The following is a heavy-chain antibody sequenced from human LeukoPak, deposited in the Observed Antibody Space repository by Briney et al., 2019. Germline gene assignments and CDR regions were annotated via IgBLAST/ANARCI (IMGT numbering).Heavy chain of an antibody. J-gene: IGHJ4*02. D-gene: IGHD3-22*01. CDR3: AKDQYYYDSSGYFVGDY. V-gene: IGHV3-30*18. CDR2: ISYDGSNK. CDR1: GFTFSSYG. Sequence: PGRSLRLSCAASGFTFSSYGMHWVRQAPGKGLEWVAVISYDGSNKYYADSVKGRFTISRDNSKNTLYLQMNSLRAEDTAVYYCAKDQYYYDSSGYFVGDYWGQGTLVTVSS.